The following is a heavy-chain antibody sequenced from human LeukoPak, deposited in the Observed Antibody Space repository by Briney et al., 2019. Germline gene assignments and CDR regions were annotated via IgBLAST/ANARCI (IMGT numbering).Heavy chain of an antibody. J-gene: IGHJ5*02. CDR2: ISGSDGST. CDR3: AKGKGYSSSSSDH. CDR1: GFTFNSHA. D-gene: IGHD6-6*01. V-gene: IGHV3-23*01. Sequence: PGGSLRLSCAASGFTFNSHAMNWVRQAPGKGLEWVSAISGSDGSTYYADSVKGRFTISRDNSKNTLCLQMNSLRAEDTAVYHCAKGKGYSSSSSDHWGQGTLVTVSS.